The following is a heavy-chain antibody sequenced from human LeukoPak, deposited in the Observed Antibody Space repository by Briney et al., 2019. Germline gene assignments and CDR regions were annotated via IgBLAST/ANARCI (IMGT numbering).Heavy chain of an antibody. D-gene: IGHD2-15*01. CDR1: GFTFSSYS. CDR3: ARDASRNYCSGGSCYPGPVTY. CDR2: ISSSSSYI. Sequence: GGSLRLSCAASGFTFSSYSMNWVRQAPGKGLEWVSSISSSSSYIYYADSVKGRFTISRDNAKNSLYLQMNSLRAEDTAVYYCARDASRNYCSGGSCYPGPVTYWGQGTLVTVSS. V-gene: IGHV3-21*01. J-gene: IGHJ4*02.